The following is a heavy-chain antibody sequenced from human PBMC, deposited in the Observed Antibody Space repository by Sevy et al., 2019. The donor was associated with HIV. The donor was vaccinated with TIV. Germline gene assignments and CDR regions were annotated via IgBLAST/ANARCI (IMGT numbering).Heavy chain of an antibody. D-gene: IGHD3-22*01. CDR1: GHTLTEIS. Sequence: ASVKVSCKVSGHTLTEISMHWVRQTPGRGLEWMGRFDREDGETIYAQKFQGRITMTEDTSTDTAYLELSSLRSEDTAVYYCATAREYYEDNSGYFDYWGPGTLVTVSS. CDR2: FDREDGET. CDR3: ATAREYYEDNSGYFDY. J-gene: IGHJ4*02. V-gene: IGHV1-24*01.